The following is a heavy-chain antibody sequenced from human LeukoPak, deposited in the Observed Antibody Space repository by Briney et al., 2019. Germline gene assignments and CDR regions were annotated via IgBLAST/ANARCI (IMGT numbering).Heavy chain of an antibody. CDR2: ISSSSSYI. J-gene: IGHJ4*02. V-gene: IGHV3-21*01. Sequence: KAGGSLRLSCAASGFTFSNFGMSWVRQAPGKGLEWVSSISSSSSYIHYADSVKGQFTISRDKAKNSLYLQMNSLRAEDTAVYFCAIDRYSSGWYTFDYWGQGTLVTVSS. D-gene: IGHD6-19*01. CDR3: AIDRYSSGWYTFDY. CDR1: GFTFSNFG.